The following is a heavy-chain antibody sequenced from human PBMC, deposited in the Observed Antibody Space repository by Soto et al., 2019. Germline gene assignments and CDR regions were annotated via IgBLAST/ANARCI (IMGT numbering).Heavy chain of an antibody. D-gene: IGHD3-3*01. CDR2: ISGSGGST. CDR3: AKDLNYDFWSGPPFDY. Sequence: PGGSLRLSCAASGFTVSSNYMSWVRQAPGKGLEWVSGISGSGGSTYYADSMKGRFATSRDNSKNTLYLQMNSLRAEDTALFYCAKDLNYDFWSGPPFDYWGQGTLVTVSS. J-gene: IGHJ4*02. CDR1: GFTVSSNY. V-gene: IGHV3-23*01.